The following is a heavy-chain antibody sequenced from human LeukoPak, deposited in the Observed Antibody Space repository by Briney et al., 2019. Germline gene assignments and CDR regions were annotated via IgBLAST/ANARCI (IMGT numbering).Heavy chain of an antibody. CDR2: VFYSGTT. Sequence: SETLSLTCSVSRGSISTYYWSWIRQPPGKGLEWIGFVFYSGTTNSNPSVKSRVSMSVDMSKNHLSLELTSVTAADSAVYHCARSRSSSPYYFDTWGQGTLVTVSS. J-gene: IGHJ4*02. CDR3: ARSRSSSPYYFDT. V-gene: IGHV4-59*01. D-gene: IGHD6-19*01. CDR1: RGSISTYY.